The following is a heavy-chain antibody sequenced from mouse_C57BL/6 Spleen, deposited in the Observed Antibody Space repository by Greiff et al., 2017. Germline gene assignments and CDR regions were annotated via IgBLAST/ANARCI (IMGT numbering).Heavy chain of an antibody. CDR1: GFTFSSYA. J-gene: IGHJ4*01. CDR2: ISDGGSYT. Sequence: EVQLMESGGGLVKPGGSLKLSCAASGFTFSSYAMSWVRQTPEKRLEWVATISDGGSYTYYPDNVKGRFTISRDNAKNNLYLQMSHLKSEDTAMYYCASVPVSGAMDYWGQGTSVTVSS. V-gene: IGHV5-4*01. D-gene: IGHD2-5*01. CDR3: ASVPVSGAMDY.